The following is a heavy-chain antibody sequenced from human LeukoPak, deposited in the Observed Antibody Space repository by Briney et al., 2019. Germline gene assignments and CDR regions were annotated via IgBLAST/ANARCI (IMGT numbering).Heavy chain of an antibody. Sequence: GGSLRLSCAASGFIFRNYGMNWVRQPPGKGLEWVSGVSPNGETAYYADSVKGRFTISRDNSKNTVYLQVRSLRAEDTAVYYCAKDLGWIQFGYWGQGSLVIVSS. CDR2: VSPNGETA. J-gene: IGHJ4*02. CDR1: GFIFRNYG. CDR3: AKDLGWIQFGY. V-gene: IGHV3-23*01. D-gene: IGHD5-18*01.